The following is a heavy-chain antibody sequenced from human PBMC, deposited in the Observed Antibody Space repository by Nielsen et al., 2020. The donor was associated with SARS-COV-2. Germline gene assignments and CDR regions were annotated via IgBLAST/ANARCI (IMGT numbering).Heavy chain of an antibody. Sequence: SETLSLTCTVSGGSISSGDYFWSWIRQPPGKGLEWIGSIYESGSTYYNPSLKSRVTISVDTSENQFSLKLNSVTAADTAVYFCARDRTSNGDYGEGDYWGQGLLVTVSS. D-gene: IGHD4-17*01. J-gene: IGHJ4*02. CDR2: IYESGST. CDR3: ARDRTSNGDYGEGDY. V-gene: IGHV4-39*07. CDR1: GGSISSGDYF.